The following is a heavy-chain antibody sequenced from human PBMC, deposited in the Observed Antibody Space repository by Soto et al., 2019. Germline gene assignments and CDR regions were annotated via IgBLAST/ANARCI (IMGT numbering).Heavy chain of an antibody. Sequence: QVQLVQSGAEVKKPGASVKVSCKASGYTFTSYAFSWVRQAPGQGLEWMGWISAYNGDTNYAQRLQGRVTMTTDTSTSTAYMELRNLRSDDTAVYYCASDLPRSMTSAAGSYWGQGTVVTVSS. CDR1: GYTFTSYA. D-gene: IGHD6-13*01. J-gene: IGHJ4*02. V-gene: IGHV1-18*01. CDR2: ISAYNGDT. CDR3: ASDLPRSMTSAAGSY.